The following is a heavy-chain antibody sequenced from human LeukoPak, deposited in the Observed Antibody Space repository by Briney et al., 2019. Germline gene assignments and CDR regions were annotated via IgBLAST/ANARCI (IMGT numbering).Heavy chain of an antibody. Sequence: SETLTLTCTVSGGSISSYYWLWIRQPAGKGLEWIGRIYTSGSTNYNPSLKSRVTMSVDTSKNQFSLKLSSVTAADTAVYYCASGVDYYYYYMDVWGKGTTVTISS. CDR3: ASGVDYYYYYMDV. CDR2: IYTSGST. V-gene: IGHV4-4*07. J-gene: IGHJ6*03. CDR1: GGSISSYY. D-gene: IGHD3-10*01.